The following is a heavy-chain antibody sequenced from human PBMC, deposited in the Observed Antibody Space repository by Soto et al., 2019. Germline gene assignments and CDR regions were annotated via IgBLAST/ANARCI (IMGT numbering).Heavy chain of an antibody. V-gene: IGHV3-9*01. Sequence: GGSLRLSCAASGFSLQDNAMHWVRQAPGKGLEWVSGISWNSYSTGYADSVKGRFTISRDNAKNFLYLHMNSLRPEDTALYYCVRDDYNDILTGHYSNWGQGTLVSVSS. CDR2: ISWNSYST. CDR1: GFSLQDNA. CDR3: VRDDYNDILTGHYSN. D-gene: IGHD3-9*01. J-gene: IGHJ4*02.